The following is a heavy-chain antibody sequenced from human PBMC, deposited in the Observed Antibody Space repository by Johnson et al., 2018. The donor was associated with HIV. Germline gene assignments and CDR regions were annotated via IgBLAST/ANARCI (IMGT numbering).Heavy chain of an antibody. D-gene: IGHD3-22*01. CDR3: AIPYFYDSGDYR. CDR1: GFTFSQYA. Sequence: VQLVESGGGLVQPGESLRLSCVASGFTFSQYAIHWVRQAPGKGLEYVSAISTTGVSTYYADSVRGRFTISRDNSKNPLYLQMGSLRAEDMAVYYCAIPYFYDSGDYRWGQGTMVTVSS. CDR2: ISTTGVST. V-gene: IGHV3-64*07. J-gene: IGHJ3*01.